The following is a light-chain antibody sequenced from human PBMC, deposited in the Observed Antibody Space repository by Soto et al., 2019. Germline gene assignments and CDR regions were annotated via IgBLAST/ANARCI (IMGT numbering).Light chain of an antibody. Sequence: DIQMTQSPSSLSASVGDRVTITCQASQDVSNYLYWYQQKLGKAPKNLIYDASNLETGVPSRFSGSGSGTYFSFTISSLQPEDFATYYCQQSYSTHLFGGGTKVDIK. J-gene: IGKJ4*01. CDR3: QQSYSTHL. CDR2: DAS. CDR1: QDVSNY. V-gene: IGKV1-33*01.